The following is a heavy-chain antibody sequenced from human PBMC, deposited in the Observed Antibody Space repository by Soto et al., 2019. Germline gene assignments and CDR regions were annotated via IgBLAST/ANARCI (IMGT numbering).Heavy chain of an antibody. CDR3: ARGGGYSYGYSDY. J-gene: IGHJ4*02. V-gene: IGHV4-31*03. D-gene: IGHD5-18*01. CDR2: IYYSGST. Sequence: SETLSLTCTVSGGSISSSSYYWGWIRQHPGKGLEWIGYIYYSGSTYYNPSLKSRVTISVDTSKNQFSLKLSSVTAADTAVYYCARGGGYSYGYSDYWGQGTLVTVSS. CDR1: GGSISSSSYY.